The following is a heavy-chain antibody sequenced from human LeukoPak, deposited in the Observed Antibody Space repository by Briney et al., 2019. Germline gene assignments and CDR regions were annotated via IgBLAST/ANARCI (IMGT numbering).Heavy chain of an antibody. CDR1: GYTLTNYG. CDR2: ISTDNGNT. D-gene: IGHD2-2*01. CDR3: AREYCDTTRCYLPDY. Sequence: ASVRVSCKGSGYTLTNYGISWVRQAPGQGLEWMGWISTDNGNTKYAQKFQGRVTVTTDTSTSTVYMELRSLRTDDTAVYYCAREYCDTTRCYLPDYWGQGTLVTVSS. J-gene: IGHJ4*02. V-gene: IGHV1-18*01.